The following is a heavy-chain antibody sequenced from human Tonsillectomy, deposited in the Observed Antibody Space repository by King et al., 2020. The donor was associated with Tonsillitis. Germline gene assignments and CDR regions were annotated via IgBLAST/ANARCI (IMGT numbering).Heavy chain of an antibody. CDR2: ISGSSSTI. CDR3: ARETGSSWSINWFDP. J-gene: IGHJ5*02. V-gene: IGHV3-48*02. CDR1: GFTFRNYN. D-gene: IGHD6-13*01. Sequence: VQLVESGGGLVQPGGSLRLSCAASGFTFRNYNMNWVRQAPGKGLEWLSYISGSSSTIYYADSVKGRCTISRDNAKNSLYLQMNSLRDEDTAVYYCARETGSSWSINWFDPWGQGTLVTVSS.